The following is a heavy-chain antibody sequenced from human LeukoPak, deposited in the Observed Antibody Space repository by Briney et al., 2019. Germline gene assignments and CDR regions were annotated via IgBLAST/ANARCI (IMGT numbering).Heavy chain of an antibody. CDR2: IKSKTDGGTT. D-gene: IGHD5-18*01. Sequence: GGSLRLSCAASGFTFSNAWMSWVRQAPGKGLEWVGRIKSKTDGGTTDYAAPVKGRFTISRDDSKNTLYLQMNSLKIEGTAVYYCTASRRDTSMVIGVAFDIWGQGTMVTVSS. V-gene: IGHV3-15*01. J-gene: IGHJ3*02. CDR3: TASRRDTSMVIGVAFDI. CDR1: GFTFSNAW.